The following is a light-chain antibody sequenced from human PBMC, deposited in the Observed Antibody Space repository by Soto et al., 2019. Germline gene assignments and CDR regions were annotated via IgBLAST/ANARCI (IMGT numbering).Light chain of an antibody. CDR3: AAWDDTLSGVV. V-gene: IGLV1-47*01. CDR2: RND. J-gene: IGLJ3*02. Sequence: QSVRTQPPSASGTPGQRVTGSCSGSSSNIGTNYVYWYQQLPGTAPKLLIYRNDQRPSGVTDRFSGSKSGTSASLAISGLRSEDEADYYCAAWDDTLSGVVFGGETKLTVL. CDR1: SSNIGTNY.